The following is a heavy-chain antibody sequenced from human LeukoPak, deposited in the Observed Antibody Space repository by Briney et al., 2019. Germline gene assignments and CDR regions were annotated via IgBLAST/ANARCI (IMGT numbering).Heavy chain of an antibody. V-gene: IGHV1-2*02. CDR1: GYTFTSYW. J-gene: IGHJ5*02. Sequence: ASVKVSCKASGYTFTSYWMHWVRQAPGQGLEWMGWINPNSGGTNYAQKFQGRVTMTRDTCVSTAYMELSRLRSDDTAVYYCARADPFDPWGQGTLVTVSS. CDR2: INPNSGGT. CDR3: ARADPFDP.